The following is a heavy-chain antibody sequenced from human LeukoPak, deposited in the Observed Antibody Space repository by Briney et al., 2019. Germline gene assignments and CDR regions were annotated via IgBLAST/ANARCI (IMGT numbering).Heavy chain of an antibody. Sequence: GGSLRLSCAASGFTFSGSAMHWVRQASGKGLEWVGRIRSKANSYATAYAASVKGRFTISRDDSKNTAYLQMNSLKTEDTAVYYCTSWTLLGATRSPPGYPLLDYWGQGTLVTVSS. J-gene: IGHJ4*02. V-gene: IGHV3-73*01. CDR3: TSWTLLGATRSPPGYPLLDY. CDR2: IRSKANSYAT. CDR1: GFTFSGSA. D-gene: IGHD1-26*01.